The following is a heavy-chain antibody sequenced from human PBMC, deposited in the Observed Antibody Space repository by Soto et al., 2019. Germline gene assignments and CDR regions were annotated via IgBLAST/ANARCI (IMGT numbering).Heavy chain of an antibody. CDR2: INHSGTT. Sequence: PSETLSLTCAVYGGSFSGYYWSWIRQPPGKGLEWIGEINHSGTTNYNPSLKSRVTISVDTSKNQFSLKLSSVTAADTTVYYCARVGVRDGDYGVSRFDPSGQATLVTVAS. V-gene: IGHV4-34*01. D-gene: IGHD4-17*01. CDR3: ARVGVRDGDYGVSRFDP. J-gene: IGHJ5*02. CDR1: GGSFSGYY.